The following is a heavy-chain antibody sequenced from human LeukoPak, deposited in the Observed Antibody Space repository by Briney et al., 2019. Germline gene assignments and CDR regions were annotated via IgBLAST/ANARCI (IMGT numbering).Heavy chain of an antibody. D-gene: IGHD3-10*01. CDR1: GYTFTSYD. V-gene: IGHV1-8*01. CDR3: ARAAGDSPPYYYYMDV. CDR2: MNPNSGNT. Sequence: GASVKVSCKASGYTFTSYDINWVRQATGQGLEWMGWMNPNSGNTGYAQKFQGRVTMTRNTSISTAYMELSSLRSEDTAVYYCARAAGDSPPYYYYMDVWGKGTTVTVSS. J-gene: IGHJ6*03.